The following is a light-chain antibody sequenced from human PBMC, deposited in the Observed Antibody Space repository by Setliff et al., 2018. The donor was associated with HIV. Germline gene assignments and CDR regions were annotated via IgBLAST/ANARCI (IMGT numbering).Light chain of an antibody. Sequence: QSALTQPASVSGSPGQSITISCTGTSNDFGSYDYVSWYQHQPGKVPKLMIYEVSNRPSGVSDRFSGSKSCNTASLTISGLQTEDEADYYCSSFTSSSSYVFGTGTKV. V-gene: IGLV2-14*01. CDR3: SSFTSSSSYV. CDR2: EVS. J-gene: IGLJ1*01. CDR1: SNDFGSYDY.